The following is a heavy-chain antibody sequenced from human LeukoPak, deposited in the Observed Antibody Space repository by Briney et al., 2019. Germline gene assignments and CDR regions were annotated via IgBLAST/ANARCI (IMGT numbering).Heavy chain of an antibody. D-gene: IGHD2-2*01. Sequence: PGGSLRLSCAASGFTFSSYAMSWVRQAPGKGLEWVSAISGSGGSTYYADSVKGRFTISRDNSKNTLYLQMNSLRAEDTAVYYCAKEGVVVVPGAWTPVDYWGQGTLVTVSS. V-gene: IGHV3-23*01. J-gene: IGHJ4*02. CDR2: ISGSGGST. CDR1: GFTFSSYA. CDR3: AKEGVVVVPGAWTPVDY.